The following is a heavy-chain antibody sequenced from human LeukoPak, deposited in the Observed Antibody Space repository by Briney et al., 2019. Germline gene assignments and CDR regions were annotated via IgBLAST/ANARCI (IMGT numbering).Heavy chain of an antibody. J-gene: IGHJ4*02. CDR2: ISYSGST. D-gene: IGHD6-19*01. CDR3: ARLIAVAGTLSFFDS. V-gene: IGHV4-59*08. Sequence: SETLSLTCTVSGGSISSYYWSWIRQPPGKGLECIGYISYSGSTYYNTSLKSRLTISVDTSKNQFSLKLNSVTAADTAVYYCARLIAVAGTLSFFDSWGQGILVTVSS. CDR1: GGSISSYY.